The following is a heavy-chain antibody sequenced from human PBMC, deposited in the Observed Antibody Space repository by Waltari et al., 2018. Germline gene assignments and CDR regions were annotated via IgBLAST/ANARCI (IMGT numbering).Heavy chain of an antibody. Sequence: QLQLQESGPTLVKPPETLSLTCTVSGASIKTNEFYWGWIRQTPGKGLEWIGSIYYTGTTYYDPSLRSRATLSVDTSKNQFSLTLHSVTAADTAIYYCGRDSGWYAYWGQGIQITVSS. CDR1: GASIKTNEFY. J-gene: IGHJ4*02. CDR2: IYYTGTT. V-gene: IGHV4-39*07. D-gene: IGHD6-19*01. CDR3: GRDSGWYAY.